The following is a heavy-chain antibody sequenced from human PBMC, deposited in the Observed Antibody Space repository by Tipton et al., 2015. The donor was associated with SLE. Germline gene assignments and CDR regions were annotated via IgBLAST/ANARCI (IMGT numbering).Heavy chain of an antibody. CDR2: TYYTGNT. J-gene: IGHJ4*01. CDR1: GGSISFYS. Sequence: TLSLTCSVSGGSISFYSWNWIRQSPGKGLEWIGYTYYTGNTNYNPSLKGRVTISVDTSKNQLSLKLTSVTAADTSVYYCARGAKERITLVRVRPYYFDYWGQGSLVTVSS. CDR3: ARGAKERITLVRVRPYYFDY. V-gene: IGHV4-59*12. D-gene: IGHD3-10*01.